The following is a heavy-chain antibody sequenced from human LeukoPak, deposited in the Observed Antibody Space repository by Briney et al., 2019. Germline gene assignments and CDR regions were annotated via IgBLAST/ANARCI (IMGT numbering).Heavy chain of an antibody. V-gene: IGHV3-30*03. J-gene: IGHJ5*02. CDR3: ARAIWFDP. CDR2: ISYDGNNK. Sequence: GGPLRLSCAASGLTFSRYGMHWVRQAPGKGLEWVAIISYDGNNKYHADPVKGRFTISRDNAKNSLYLQMNSLRAEDTAVYYCARAIWFDPWGQGTLVTVSS. CDR1: GLTFSRYG.